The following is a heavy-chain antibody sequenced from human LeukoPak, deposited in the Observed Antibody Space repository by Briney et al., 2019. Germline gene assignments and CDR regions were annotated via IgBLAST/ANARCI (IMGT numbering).Heavy chain of an antibody. Sequence: GGSLRLSCAASGFTFNNYDITWVRQAPGKGLEWVSKISGSGGTTYYADSVKGRFTISRDNSKNTLFLQMNSLRGEDTAMYYCARVQGGGFRTADYWGQGTLVTVSS. J-gene: IGHJ4*02. D-gene: IGHD1-14*01. CDR3: ARVQGGGFRTADY. V-gene: IGHV3-23*01. CDR1: GFTFNNYD. CDR2: ISGSGGTT.